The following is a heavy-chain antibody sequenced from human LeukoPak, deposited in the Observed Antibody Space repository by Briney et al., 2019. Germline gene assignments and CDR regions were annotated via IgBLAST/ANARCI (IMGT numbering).Heavy chain of an antibody. CDR2: TYYSGST. D-gene: IGHD2-2*01. Sequence: SETLSLTCTVSGGSISSSSYYWGWIRQPPGKGLEWIGSTYYSGSTYYNPSLKSRVTISVDTSKNQFSLKLSSVTAADTAVYYCARSRSSTSSQLINRYYFDYWGQGTLVTVSS. V-gene: IGHV4-39*01. CDR1: GGSISSSSYY. CDR3: ARSRSSTSSQLINRYYFDY. J-gene: IGHJ4*02.